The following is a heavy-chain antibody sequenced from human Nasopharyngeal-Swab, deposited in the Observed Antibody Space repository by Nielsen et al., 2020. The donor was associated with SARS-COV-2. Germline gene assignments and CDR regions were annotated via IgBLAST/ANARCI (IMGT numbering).Heavy chain of an antibody. CDR3: ASPLGFDWLQHVDYYYYMDV. D-gene: IGHD3-9*01. V-gene: IGHV3-30*04. J-gene: IGHJ6*03. CDR2: ISYDGSNK. Sequence: GESLKISCAASGFTFSSYAMHWVRQAPGKGLEWVAVISYDGSNKYYADSVKGRFTISRDNSKNTLYLQMNSLRAEDTAVYYCASPLGFDWLQHVDYYYYMDVWGKGTTVTVSS. CDR1: GFTFSSYA.